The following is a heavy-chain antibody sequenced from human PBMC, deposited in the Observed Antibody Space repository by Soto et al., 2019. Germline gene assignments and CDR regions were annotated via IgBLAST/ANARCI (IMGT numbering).Heavy chain of an antibody. CDR1: GFTFTDYY. CDR3: ASLYFYGMDV. J-gene: IGHJ6*02. CDR2: ISSSGRTI. Sequence: PGGSLRLSCAASGFTFTDYYMTWIRQAPGKGLEWVSYISSSGRTIYYADSVKGRFTISRDNAKNSLYLQMNSLRAEDTAVYYCASLYFYGMDVWGQGTTVTVSS. V-gene: IGHV3-11*01.